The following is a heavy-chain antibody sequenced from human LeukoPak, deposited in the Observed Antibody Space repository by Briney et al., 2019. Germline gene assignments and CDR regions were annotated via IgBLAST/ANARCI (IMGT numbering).Heavy chain of an antibody. J-gene: IGHJ3*02. CDR3: AKDWRGSGWYGGDAFDI. V-gene: IGHV3-33*06. CDR2: IWYDGSYK. D-gene: IGHD6-19*01. CDR1: GFTFSNYG. Sequence: GGSLRLSCAASGFTFSNYGIHWVRQAPGNGLEWVAVIWYDGSYKYYGDSVKGRFTISRDNSENTVHLQMNSLRAEDTAVYYCAKDWRGSGWYGGDAFDIWGQGTMVTVSS.